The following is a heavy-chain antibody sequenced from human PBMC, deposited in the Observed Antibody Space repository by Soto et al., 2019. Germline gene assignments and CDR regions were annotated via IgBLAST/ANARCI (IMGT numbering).Heavy chain of an antibody. J-gene: IGHJ6*02. Sequence: QVQLVESGGGVVQPGRSLRLSCAASGFTFSSYDMHWVRQAPGKGLEWVAVISYDGSNKYYADSVKGRFTISRENSKDTLYLQMNSLKAEDTAVYYCAKDLGESYGMDVWGQGATVTV. CDR1: GFTFSSYD. D-gene: IGHD4-17*01. CDR3: AKDLGESYGMDV. V-gene: IGHV3-30*18. CDR2: ISYDGSNK.